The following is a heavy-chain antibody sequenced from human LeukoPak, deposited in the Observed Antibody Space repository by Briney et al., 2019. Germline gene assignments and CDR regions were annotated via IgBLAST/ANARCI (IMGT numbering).Heavy chain of an antibody. Sequence: PGRSLRLSCAASGFTFSSYWMNWVRQAPGKELVWVSRIASDGSSTTYADSVKGRFSISRDNAKNTLYLQMNSLRVEDTAVYYCARGRPHGNDYWGQGTLVTVSS. CDR1: GFTFSSYW. CDR2: IASDGSST. D-gene: IGHD4-23*01. V-gene: IGHV3-74*01. J-gene: IGHJ4*02. CDR3: ARGRPHGNDY.